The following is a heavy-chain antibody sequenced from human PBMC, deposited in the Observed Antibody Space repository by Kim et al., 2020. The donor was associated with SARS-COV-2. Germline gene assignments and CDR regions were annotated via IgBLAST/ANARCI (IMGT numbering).Heavy chain of an antibody. D-gene: IGHD3-10*01. CDR1: GGSFSGYY. CDR3: ARGWYYGSGTGNWFDP. CDR2: INHSGST. Sequence: SETLSLTCAVYGGSFSGYYWSWIRQPPGKGLEWIGEINHSGSTNYNPSLKSRVTISVDTSKNQFSLKLSSVTAADTAVYYCARGWYYGSGTGNWFDPWGQGTLVTVSS. V-gene: IGHV4-34*01. J-gene: IGHJ5*02.